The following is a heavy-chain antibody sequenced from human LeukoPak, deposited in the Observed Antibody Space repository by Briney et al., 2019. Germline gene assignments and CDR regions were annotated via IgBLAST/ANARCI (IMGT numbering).Heavy chain of an antibody. V-gene: IGHV3-30*14. CDR2: ISDDGSNK. CDR3: AREERVGATRYAFDI. D-gene: IGHD1-26*01. J-gene: IGHJ3*02. Sequence: PGRSLRLSCAASGFTFRTYAMNWVRQAPGKGLEWVAVISDDGSNKYYAESVKGQFTISRDNSKNTLYLQMNSLRAEDTAVYYCAREERVGATRYAFDIWGQGTMVTVSS. CDR1: GFTFRTYA.